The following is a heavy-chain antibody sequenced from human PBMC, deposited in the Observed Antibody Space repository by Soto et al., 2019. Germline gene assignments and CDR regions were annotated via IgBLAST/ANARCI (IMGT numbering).Heavy chain of an antibody. CDR3: AKDKGGTPYYIDS. V-gene: IGHV3-9*01. CDR2: INWNSDKV. Sequence: VQLVESGGGLVQPGRSLRLSCAVSGFNFGNYAMHWVRQAPGKGLEWVAAINWNSDKVAYAGSVLGRFTIFRDSAKNSLHLQMNDLTTEDTALYYCAKDKGGTPYYIDSWGQGILVTVSS. J-gene: IGHJ4*02. CDR1: GFNFGNYA. D-gene: IGHD6-25*01.